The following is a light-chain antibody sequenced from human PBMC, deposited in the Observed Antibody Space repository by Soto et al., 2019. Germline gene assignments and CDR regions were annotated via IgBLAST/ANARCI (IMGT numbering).Light chain of an antibody. J-gene: IGKJ1*01. V-gene: IGKV1-39*01. Sequence: DIQLTQSPTSLSASVGDRVTITCRASQSISSYLSWHQQKPGKAPNLLIYDASSLQSGVPSRFSGSGSGTDFTLTISSLQPEDFATYYCQQSYSTPPTFGQGTKVDIK. CDR2: DAS. CDR1: QSISSY. CDR3: QQSYSTPPT.